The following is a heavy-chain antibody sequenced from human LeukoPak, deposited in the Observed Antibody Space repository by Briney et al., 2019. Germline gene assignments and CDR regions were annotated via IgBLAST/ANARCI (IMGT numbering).Heavy chain of an antibody. V-gene: IGHV4-4*09. J-gene: IGHJ6*03. CDR1: GGSISSYY. CDR2: IYTSGST. D-gene: IGHD1-1*01. Sequence: TSETLSLTCTVSGGSISSYYWSWIRQPPGKGLEWIGYIYTSGSTNYNPSLKSRVTISVDTSKNQFSLKLSSVTAADTAVYYCASSFQLEPLPDQYSYYYYYIDVWGKRTTVTVSS. CDR3: ASSFQLEPLPDQYSYYYYYIDV.